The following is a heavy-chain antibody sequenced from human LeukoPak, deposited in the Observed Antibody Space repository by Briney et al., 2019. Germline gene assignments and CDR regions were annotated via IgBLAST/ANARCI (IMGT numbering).Heavy chain of an antibody. CDR2: LYYSGSP. D-gene: IGHD3-10*01. CDR1: GGSISSYY. CDR3: ARGILGFGELSPLNY. Sequence: SETLSLTCTVSGGSISSYYWSWIRQPPGKGLEWIGYLYYSGSPNYNPSLKSRVTTSVDTSKNQFSLKLNSVTAADTAVYYCARGILGFGELSPLNYWGQGTLVTVSS. J-gene: IGHJ4*02. V-gene: IGHV4-59*01.